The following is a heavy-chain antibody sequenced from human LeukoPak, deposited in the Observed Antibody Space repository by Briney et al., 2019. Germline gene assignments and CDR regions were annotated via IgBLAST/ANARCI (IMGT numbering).Heavy chain of an antibody. CDR3: AKPHYRYYYYGMDV. Sequence: RPGGSLRLSCAASGFTFSDHSMMWVRQAPGKGLEWVAVISYDGSNKYYADSVKGRFTISRDNSKNTLYLQMNSLRAEDTAVYYCAKPHYRYYYYGMDVWGQGTTVTVSS. D-gene: IGHD3-16*02. CDR1: GFTFSDHS. J-gene: IGHJ6*02. V-gene: IGHV3-30*18. CDR2: ISYDGSNK.